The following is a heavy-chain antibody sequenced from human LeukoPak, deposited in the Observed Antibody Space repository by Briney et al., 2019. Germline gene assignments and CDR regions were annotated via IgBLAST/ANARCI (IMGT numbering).Heavy chain of an antibody. CDR2: IYYSGST. V-gene: IGHV4-39*07. Sequence: NPSETLSLTCTVSGGPISSSSYYWGWIRQPPGKGLEWIGSIYYSGSTYYNPSLKSRVTISVDTSKNQFSLKLSSVTAADTAVYYCARGAPPYSGYQKAWFDPWGQGTLVTVSS. CDR1: GGPISSSSYY. J-gene: IGHJ5*02. CDR3: ARGAPPYSGYQKAWFDP. D-gene: IGHD5-12*01.